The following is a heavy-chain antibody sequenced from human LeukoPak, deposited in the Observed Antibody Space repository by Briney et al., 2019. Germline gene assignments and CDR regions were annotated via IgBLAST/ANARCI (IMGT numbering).Heavy chain of an antibody. CDR2: IYYSGST. D-gene: IGHD3-9*01. V-gene: IGHV4-39*01. CDR1: GGSISSSSYY. Sequence: SSETLSLTCTVSGGSISSSSYYWGWIRQPPGKGLEWIGSIYYSGSTYYNPSLKSRVTISVDTSKNQFSLKLSSVTAADTAVYYCASATYDMRWFDPWGQGTLVTVSS. CDR3: ASATYDMRWFDP. J-gene: IGHJ5*02.